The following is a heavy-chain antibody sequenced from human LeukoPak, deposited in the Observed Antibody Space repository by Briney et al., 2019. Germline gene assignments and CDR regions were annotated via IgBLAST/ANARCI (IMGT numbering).Heavy chain of an antibody. CDR3: AKGSHYYDSGGYYIEY. J-gene: IGHJ4*02. Sequence: PGRSLTLSCAASGFTSSSYGMHWVRQAPGKGLEWVAVISYDGSNQYYAVSVKGQFTISRDNSKNTLYLQMNSLRPGDTAVYFCAKGSHYYDSGGYYIEYWGQGTLVAVSS. CDR1: GFTSSSYG. V-gene: IGHV3-30*18. D-gene: IGHD3-22*01. CDR2: ISYDGSNQ.